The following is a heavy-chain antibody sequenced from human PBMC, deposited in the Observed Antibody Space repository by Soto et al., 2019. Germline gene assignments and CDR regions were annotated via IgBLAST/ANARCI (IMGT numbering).Heavy chain of an antibody. Sequence: ASVKVSCKASGYTFISYYMHWVRQAPGQGLEWMGIINPSGGGTSYAQKFQGRVTMTRDTSASTLYMELSSLRSEDTAVYYCARDPSSGSYYVRAFDIWGQGTMVTVSS. D-gene: IGHD1-26*01. CDR2: INPSGGGT. CDR1: GYTFISYY. J-gene: IGHJ3*02. V-gene: IGHV1-46*03. CDR3: ARDPSSGSYYVRAFDI.